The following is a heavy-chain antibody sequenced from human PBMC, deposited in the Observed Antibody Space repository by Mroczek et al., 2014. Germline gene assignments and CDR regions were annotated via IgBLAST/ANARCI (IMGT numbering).Heavy chain of an antibody. V-gene: IGHV4-39*01. CDR3: ARQPMIVVAIDI. Sequence: QVQLQQWGPGLVKPSETLSLTCTVSGGSISSSSYYWGWIRQPPGKGLEWIGSIYYSGSTYYNPSLKSRVTISVDTSKNQFSLKLSSVTAADTAVYYCARQPMIVVAIDIWGQGTMVTVSS. J-gene: IGHJ3*02. CDR2: IYYSGST. CDR1: GGSISSSSYY. D-gene: IGHD3-22*01.